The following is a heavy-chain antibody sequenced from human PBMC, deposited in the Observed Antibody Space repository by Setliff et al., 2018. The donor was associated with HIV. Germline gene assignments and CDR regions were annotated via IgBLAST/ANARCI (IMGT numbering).Heavy chain of an antibody. J-gene: IGHJ6*03. CDR1: GFTFSSYG. CDR2: IWYDGSNK. V-gene: IGHV3-33*06. D-gene: IGHD6-13*01. Sequence: GGSLRLSCAASGFTFSSYGMHWVRQAPGKGLEWVAVIWYDGSNKYYADSVKGRFTISRDNSKNTLYLQMNSLRAEDTAVYYCAKDGVAAAGTGGHYYMDVWGKGTTVTVSS. CDR3: AKDGVAAAGTGGHYYMDV.